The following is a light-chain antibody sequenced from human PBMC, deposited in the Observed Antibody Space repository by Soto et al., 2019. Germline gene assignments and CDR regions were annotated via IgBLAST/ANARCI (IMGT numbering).Light chain of an antibody. CDR2: DAS. V-gene: IGKV3-11*01. J-gene: IGKJ1*01. Sequence: EIVLTQYPATLSLSPGERATLSCRASQSIGSYLAWYQQKPGQAPRLLIYDASNRATGIPARFSGSGSGTDFTLTISSLEPEDFAVYYCQQRSNWPPTWTFGQGTKVEIK. CDR1: QSIGSY. CDR3: QQRSNWPPTWT.